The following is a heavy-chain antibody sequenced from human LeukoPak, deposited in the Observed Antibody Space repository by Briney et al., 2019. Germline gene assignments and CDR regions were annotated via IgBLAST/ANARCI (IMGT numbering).Heavy chain of an antibody. V-gene: IGHV3-48*03. CDR1: GFTFSSYE. Sequence: PGGSLRLSCAASGFTFSSYEMNWVRQAPGKGLEWVSYISSSGSTIYYADSVKGRFTISRDNAKNSLYPQMNSLRAEDTAVYYCARFTGGYSVPDYWGQGTLVTVSS. CDR3: ARFTGGYSVPDY. J-gene: IGHJ4*02. D-gene: IGHD5-18*01. CDR2: ISSSGSTI.